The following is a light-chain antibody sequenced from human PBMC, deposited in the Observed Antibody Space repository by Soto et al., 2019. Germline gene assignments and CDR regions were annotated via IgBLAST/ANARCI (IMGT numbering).Light chain of an antibody. CDR1: QSVSRSY. CDR2: GAS. CDR3: HHYET. Sequence: EIVLTQSPGTLSLSPGERATLSCRASQSVSRSYLGWYQQKPGQAPRLLMYGASIRAAGVPDRFSGRGSGTEFTPTISRLEPEDFTVYYCHHYETFGQGTKVDIK. J-gene: IGKJ1*01. V-gene: IGKV3-20*01.